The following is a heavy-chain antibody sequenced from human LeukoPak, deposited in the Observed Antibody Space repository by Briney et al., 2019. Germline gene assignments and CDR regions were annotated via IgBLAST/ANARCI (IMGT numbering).Heavy chain of an antibody. J-gene: IGHJ6*02. V-gene: IGHV4-59*08. D-gene: IGHD3-10*01. CDR2: IYYSGST. CDR1: GGSISSYY. CDR3: ATYGSGSFGNYYYYGMDV. Sequence: SETLSLTCTASGGSISSYYWSWIRQPPGKGLEWIGYIYYSGSTNYNPSLKSRVTISVDTSKNQFSLKLSSVTAADTAVYYCATYGSGSFGNYYYYGMDVWGRGTTVTVSS.